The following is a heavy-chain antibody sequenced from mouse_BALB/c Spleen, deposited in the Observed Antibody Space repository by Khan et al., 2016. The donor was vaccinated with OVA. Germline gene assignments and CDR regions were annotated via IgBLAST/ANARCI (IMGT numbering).Heavy chain of an antibody. CDR1: GFSLTSYA. CDR3: ARNREPDYFDY. J-gene: IGHJ2*01. V-gene: IGHV2-9*02. CDR2: IWAGGRK. Sequence: QVQLKDSGPGLVAPSQSLSITCTVTGFSLTSYAIHWIRQPPGKGLEWLGVIWAGGRKNYNSALMYRLSISKENSKSQVLLKMNSLQTHDKAIYYCARNREPDYFDYWGQGTTLTVSS.